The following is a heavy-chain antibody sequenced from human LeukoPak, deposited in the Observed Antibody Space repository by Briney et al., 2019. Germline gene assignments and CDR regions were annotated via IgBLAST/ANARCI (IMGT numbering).Heavy chain of an antibody. CDR2: ISSNGGST. D-gene: IGHD1-1*01. CDR3: ARDPLGTRPGFDY. J-gene: IGHJ4*02. V-gene: IGHV3-64*04. CDR1: GFTFSSYA. Sequence: PGGSLRLSCSASGFTFSSYAMHWVRQAPGKGLEYVSAISSNGGSTYYADSVKGRFTISRDNSKNTLYLQMNSLRAEDTAVYYCARDPLGTRPGFDYWGQGTLVTVSS.